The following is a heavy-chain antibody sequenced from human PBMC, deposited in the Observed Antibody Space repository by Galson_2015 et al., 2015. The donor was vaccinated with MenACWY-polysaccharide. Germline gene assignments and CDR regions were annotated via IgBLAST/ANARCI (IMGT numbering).Heavy chain of an antibody. Sequence: SLRLSCAASGFTFSYYYMNWVRQPPGKGLEWVSSISSNSDSIYYADSVKGRFTISRDNAKNSLHLQMHRLRAEDTAVYFRATTSRSTLTRGDDCWGQGTLVTVSS. CDR2: ISSNSDSI. CDR3: ATTSRSTLTRGDDC. D-gene: IGHD2-2*01. J-gene: IGHJ4*02. V-gene: IGHV3-21*04. CDR1: GFTFSYYY.